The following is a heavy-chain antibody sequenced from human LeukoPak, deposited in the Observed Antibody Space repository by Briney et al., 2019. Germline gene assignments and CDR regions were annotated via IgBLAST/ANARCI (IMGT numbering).Heavy chain of an antibody. CDR3: ASLYYYGSGSYYPTFDY. Sequence: SETLSLTCTVSGYSISSGYYWGWIRQPPGKGLEWIGSIYHSGSTYYNPSLKSRVTISVDTSKNQFSLKLSSVTAADTAVYYCASLYYYGSGSYYPTFDYWGQGTLVTVSS. V-gene: IGHV4-38-2*02. CDR2: IYHSGST. CDR1: GYSISSGYY. D-gene: IGHD3-10*01. J-gene: IGHJ4*02.